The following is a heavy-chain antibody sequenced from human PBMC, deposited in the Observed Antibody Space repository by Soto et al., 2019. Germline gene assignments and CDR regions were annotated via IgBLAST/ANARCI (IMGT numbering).Heavy chain of an antibody. CDR1: GGSISSGGYY. V-gene: IGHV4-31*03. J-gene: IGHJ5*02. CDR2: IYYSGST. D-gene: IGHD5-18*01. Sequence: SETLSLTCTVSGGSISSGGYYWSWIRQHPGKGLEWIGYIYYSGSTYYNPSLKSRVTISVDTSKNQFSLKLSSVTAADTAVYYCAREGYNYCYYWFDHWRQGTLVTVSS. CDR3: AREGYNYCYYWFDH.